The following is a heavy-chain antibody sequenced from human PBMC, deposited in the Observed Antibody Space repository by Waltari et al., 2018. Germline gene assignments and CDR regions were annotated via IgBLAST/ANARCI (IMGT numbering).Heavy chain of an antibody. J-gene: IGHJ4*02. CDR3: ARDRGRGLYLDS. D-gene: IGHD2-15*01. V-gene: IGHV4-4*02. CDR1: GDSRHINYW. CDR2: IHGSGRT. Sequence: QLQLQHSGPGLVKPSESLSPTCGVAGDSRHINYWWNWVSQPPGKGLEWIGQIHGSGRTNYNPSLESRVTVSIDTSNHQFSLQVSYATAADTAVYYCARDRGRGLYLDSWGQGTMVTASP.